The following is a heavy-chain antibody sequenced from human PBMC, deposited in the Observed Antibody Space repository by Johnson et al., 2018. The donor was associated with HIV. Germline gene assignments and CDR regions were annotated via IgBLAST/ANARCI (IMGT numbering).Heavy chain of an antibody. V-gene: IGHV3-23*04. J-gene: IGHJ3*02. Sequence: VQLVESGGGLVQPGGSLRLSCAASGFTFSSYAMSWFRQAPGKGLEWVSAISGSGGSTYYADSVKGRFTISRDNSKNTLYLQMNSLRAEATAVYYCASDDSSSVGAFDIWGQGTMVTVSS. D-gene: IGHD6-13*01. CDR3: ASDDSSSVGAFDI. CDR1: GFTFSSYA. CDR2: ISGSGGST.